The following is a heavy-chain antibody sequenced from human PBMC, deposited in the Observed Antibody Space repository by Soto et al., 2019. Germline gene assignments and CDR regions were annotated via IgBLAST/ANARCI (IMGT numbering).Heavy chain of an antibody. CDR1: GGSISSGGYY. CDR3: PRSPPHFDWPSEWFDP. CDR2: IYYSGST. Sequence: SETLSLTCTVSGGSISSGGYYWTWIRQHPGKGLEWIGYIYYSGSTYYNPSLKSRVTISVDTSKNQFSLKLSSVTAADTAVYYCPRSPPHFDWPSEWFDPWGQGTLVTVSS. V-gene: IGHV4-31*03. D-gene: IGHD3-9*01. J-gene: IGHJ5*02.